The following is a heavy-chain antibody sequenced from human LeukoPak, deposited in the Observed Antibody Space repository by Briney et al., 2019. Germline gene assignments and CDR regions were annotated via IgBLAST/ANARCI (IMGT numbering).Heavy chain of an antibody. CDR2: MSHRGST. J-gene: IGHJ5*02. D-gene: IGHD3-10*01. CDR3: ARAPTRQRITLNRGVLGFDP. Sequence: SETLSLTCAVYSGCFSGYYWSWIRKPPGKAREWIGEMSHRGSTTITPPLQRRSTVSVDVSQNQFSLKLTSVTAADTAVYYCARAPTRQRITLNRGVLGFDPWGQGTLVTVSS. V-gene: IGHV4-34*04. CDR1: SGCFSGYY.